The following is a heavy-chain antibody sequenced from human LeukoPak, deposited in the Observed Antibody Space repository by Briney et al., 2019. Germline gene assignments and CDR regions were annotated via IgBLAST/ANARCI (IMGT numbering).Heavy chain of an antibody. D-gene: IGHD3-16*02. CDR2: ISWDGGGT. CDR3: AKSHGYSYTNTFDP. J-gene: IGHJ5*02. CDR1: GFSFDDFA. Sequence: GESLRLSCAASGFSFDDFAMHWVRQAPGKGLEWVSLISWDGGGTHYADSVKGRFSVSRDNSKNSLYLQMSSLRAEDTALYYCAKSHGYSYTNTFDPWGQGTLVTVSS. V-gene: IGHV3-43D*03.